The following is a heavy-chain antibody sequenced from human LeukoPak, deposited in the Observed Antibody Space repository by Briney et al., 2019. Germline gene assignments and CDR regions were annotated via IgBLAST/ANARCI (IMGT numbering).Heavy chain of an antibody. J-gene: IGHJ6*02. Sequence: GGSLRLSCAASGFTFSTFWMHWVRQAPGKGLVWVSGIKSDGSITAYADSVKGRFTISRDNAENTLYLQMNSLRAEDTAVYYCARGRYYGMDVWGQGTTVTVSS. CDR2: IKSDGSIT. V-gene: IGHV3-74*03. CDR3: ARGRYYGMDV. CDR1: GFTFSTFW.